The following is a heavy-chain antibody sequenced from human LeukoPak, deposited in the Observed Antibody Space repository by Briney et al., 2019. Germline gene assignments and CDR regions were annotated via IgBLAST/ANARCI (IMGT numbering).Heavy chain of an antibody. D-gene: IGHD2-15*01. J-gene: IGHJ4*02. Sequence: GGSLRLSCAASGFTFSNAWMSWVRKAPGKGLEWVGRIKSKTDGGTTDYAAPVKGRFTISRDDSKNTLYLQMNSLKTEDTAVYYCTGARCSGGSCYYWGQGTLVTVSS. V-gene: IGHV3-15*01. CDR3: TGARCSGGSCYY. CDR2: IKSKTDGGTT. CDR1: GFTFSNAW.